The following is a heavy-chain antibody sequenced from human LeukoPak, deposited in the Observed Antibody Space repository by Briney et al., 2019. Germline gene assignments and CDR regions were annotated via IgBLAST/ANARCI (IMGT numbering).Heavy chain of an antibody. CDR2: IYYSGST. D-gene: IGHD7-27*01. J-gene: IGHJ3*02. V-gene: IGHV4-31*03. CDR1: GGSISSGGYY. CDR3: ARSLTGPFDAFDI. Sequence: PSETLSLTCTVSGGSISSGGYYWSWIRQHPGKGLEWIGYIYYSGSTYYNPSLKSRVTISVDTSKNQFSLKLSSVTAADTAVYYCARSLTGPFDAFDIWGQGTMVTVSS.